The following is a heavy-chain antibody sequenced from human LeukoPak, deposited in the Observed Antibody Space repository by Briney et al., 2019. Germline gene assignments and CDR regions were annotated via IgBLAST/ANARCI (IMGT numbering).Heavy chain of an antibody. J-gene: IGHJ6*03. CDR1: GDSVTSNY. V-gene: IGHV4-4*07. CDR2: IYISGTT. CDR3: AKIKQQVVMGSQYSYYMDV. D-gene: IGHD6-13*01. Sequence: PSETLSLTCSVSGDSVTSNYWSWIRQPAGKGLEWIGQIYISGTTTYNPSLKGRVSMSLDSSKNQFSLKLRSVNAADTAVYYCAKIKQQVVMGSQYSYYMDVWGKGTTVTISS.